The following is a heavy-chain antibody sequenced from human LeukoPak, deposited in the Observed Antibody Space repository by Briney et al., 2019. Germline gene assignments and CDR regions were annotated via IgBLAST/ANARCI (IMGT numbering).Heavy chain of an antibody. D-gene: IGHD5-18*01. CDR1: GGFISSSGYY. V-gene: IGHV4-39*01. CDR3: VRVGYAYGPVGNWFDP. Sequence: PSETLSLTCTVSGGFISSSGYYSGWVHQPPGKGLEWFGNIYSGRGNYSSPSLDSRVTISSVTSKNQFSVKLTSVQAADTAVYYCVRVGYAYGPVGNWFDPWGQGVLVTVSS. CDR2: IYSGRGN. J-gene: IGHJ5*02.